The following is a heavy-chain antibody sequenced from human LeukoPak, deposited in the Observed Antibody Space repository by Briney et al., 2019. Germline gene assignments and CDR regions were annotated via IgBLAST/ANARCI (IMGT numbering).Heavy chain of an antibody. D-gene: IGHD6-19*01. Sequence: SETXSLTCAVYGGSFSGYYWSWIXQAPGKGLEWIGEINHSGSTNYNPSLKSRVTISVDTSKNQFSLKLSSVTAADTAVYYCARLAPRQWLPRGFDYWGQGTLVTVSS. J-gene: IGHJ4*02. CDR2: INHSGST. CDR1: GGSFSGYY. CDR3: ARLAPRQWLPRGFDY. V-gene: IGHV4-34*01.